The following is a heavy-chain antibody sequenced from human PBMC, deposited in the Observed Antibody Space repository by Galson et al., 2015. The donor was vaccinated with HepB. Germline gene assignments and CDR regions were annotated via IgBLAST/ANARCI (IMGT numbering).Heavy chain of an antibody. J-gene: IGHJ4*02. V-gene: IGHV4-39*01. Sequence: ETLSLTCTVSGGSVSSGSYYWGWIRQPPGKGLEWIGSIYYTGSTYYNPSPKSRVTISVDTSKNQFSLTLSSVTAADTAVYYCARGNYYYDSSGYLSFDYWGQGTLVTVSS. D-gene: IGHD3-22*01. CDR2: IYYTGST. CDR1: GGSVSSGSYY. CDR3: ARGNYYYDSSGYLSFDY.